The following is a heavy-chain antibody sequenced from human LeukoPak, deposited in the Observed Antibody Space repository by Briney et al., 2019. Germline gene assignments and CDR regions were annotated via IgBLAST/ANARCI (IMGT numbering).Heavy chain of an antibody. CDR2: IRYDGSNK. CDR3: AKAEYDYVWGSPSDY. J-gene: IGHJ4*02. Sequence: PGGSLRLSCAASGFTFSSYGMHWVRQAPGKGLEWVAFIRYDGSNKYYADSVKGRFTISRDNSKNTLYLQMNSLRAEDTAVYYCAKAEYDYVWGSPSDYWGQGTLVTVSS. D-gene: IGHD3-16*01. V-gene: IGHV3-30*02. CDR1: GFTFSSYG.